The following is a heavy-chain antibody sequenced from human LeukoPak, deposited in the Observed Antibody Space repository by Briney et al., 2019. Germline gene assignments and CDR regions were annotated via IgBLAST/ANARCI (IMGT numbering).Heavy chain of an antibody. CDR2: VKSKRDGGTT. CDR3: STDEWN. Sequence: GGSLRLSCAASGFTSSNSWMSWVRQAPGRGLEWVGRVKSKRDGGTTDYAAPVKGRFTISRDDSRNALYLQMDSLKIEDTAVYYCSTDEWNWGQGTLVTVSS. CDR1: GFTSSNSW. J-gene: IGHJ4*02. V-gene: IGHV3-15*01. D-gene: IGHD3-3*01.